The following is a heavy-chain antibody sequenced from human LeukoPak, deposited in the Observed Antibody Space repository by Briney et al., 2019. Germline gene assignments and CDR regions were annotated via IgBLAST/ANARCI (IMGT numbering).Heavy chain of an antibody. Sequence: ASVKVSCKASGYTFTSYVISWVGQAPGQELAWMGWISAYNGNTNYAQKLQGRVTMTTDTSTSTAYMELRSLRSDDTAVYYCARVLSENFGALNNWFDPWGQGTLVTVSS. CDR3: ARVLSENFGALNNWFDP. CDR1: GYTFTSYV. V-gene: IGHV1-18*01. J-gene: IGHJ5*02. D-gene: IGHD3-3*01. CDR2: ISAYNGNT.